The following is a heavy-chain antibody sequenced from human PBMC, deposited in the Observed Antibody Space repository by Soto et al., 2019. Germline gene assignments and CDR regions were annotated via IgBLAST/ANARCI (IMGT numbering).Heavy chain of an antibody. J-gene: IGHJ6*02. D-gene: IGHD3-9*01. CDR2: ISYDGSNK. V-gene: IGHV3-30*18. CDR3: AKEGSDYDILTGSGYYGMDV. Sequence: QVQLVESGGGVVQPGRSLRLSCAASGFTFSSYGKHWVRQAPGKGLEWVAVISYDGSNKYYADSVKGRFTISRDNSKNTLYLQMNSLRAEDTAVYYCAKEGSDYDILTGSGYYGMDVWGQGTTVTVSS. CDR1: GFTFSSYG.